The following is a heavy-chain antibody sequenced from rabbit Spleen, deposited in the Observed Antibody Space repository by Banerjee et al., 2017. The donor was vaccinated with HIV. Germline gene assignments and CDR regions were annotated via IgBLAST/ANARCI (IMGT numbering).Heavy chain of an antibody. CDR1: GFSFSSSDY. D-gene: IGHD2-1*01. V-gene: IGHV1S40*01. CDR3: VRDLGYDDYSEKGYFNL. CDR2: INMITSKS. Sequence: QSLEESGGGLVQPEGSLALTCKASGFSFSSSDYICWVRQAPGKGLEWIACINMITSKSVYASWAKGRFIMSRTSSTKVTLQMTSLTAADTATYFCVRDLGYDDYSEKGYFNLWGPGTLVTVS. J-gene: IGHJ4*01.